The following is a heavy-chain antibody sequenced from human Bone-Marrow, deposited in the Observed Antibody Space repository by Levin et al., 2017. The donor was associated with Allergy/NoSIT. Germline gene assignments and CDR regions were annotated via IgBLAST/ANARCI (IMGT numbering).Heavy chain of an antibody. V-gene: IGHV4-39*01. CDR3: ASQRQTTFRYFDD. CDR1: GGSINSNSYY. CDR2: IYYTGSA. Sequence: SETLSLTCTVSGGSINSNSYYWVWIRQPPGKGLEWIGGIYYTGSAYYNPSLKSRVTISLDTSKDQFSLKVSSVTAADTAVYYCASQRQTTFRYFDDWGQGTLVTVSS. J-gene: IGHJ4*02. D-gene: IGHD4-17*01.